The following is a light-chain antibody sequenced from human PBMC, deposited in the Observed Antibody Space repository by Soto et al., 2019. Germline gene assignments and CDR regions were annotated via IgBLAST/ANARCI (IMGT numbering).Light chain of an antibody. V-gene: IGKV3D-20*02. Sequence: EVVLTHSPATLSVSPGERATFSCRASQSINTNLAWFQLKPGQAPRLLIYGASSRATGIPDRFSGSGSGTDFTLTLSRVEPDDFAVYYCQHFRAFGQGTRLEIK. CDR3: QHFRA. CDR1: QSINTN. J-gene: IGKJ5*01. CDR2: GAS.